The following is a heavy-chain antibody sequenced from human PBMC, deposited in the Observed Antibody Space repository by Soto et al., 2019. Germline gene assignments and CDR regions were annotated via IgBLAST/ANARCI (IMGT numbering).Heavy chain of an antibody. D-gene: IGHD6-6*01. J-gene: IGHJ4*02. CDR3: AKDRDYRSSAPGF. CDR1: GFTFSSYG. CDR2: ISYDGSNK. Sequence: GGSLRLSCAASGFTFSSYGMHWVRQAPGKGLEWVAVISYDGSNKYYADSVKGRFTISRDNSKNTLYLQMNSLRAEDTAVYYCAKDRDYRSSAPGFWGQGTLVTVYS. V-gene: IGHV3-30*18.